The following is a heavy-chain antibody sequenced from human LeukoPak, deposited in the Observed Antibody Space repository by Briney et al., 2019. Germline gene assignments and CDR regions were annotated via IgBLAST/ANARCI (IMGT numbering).Heavy chain of an antibody. J-gene: IGHJ4*02. V-gene: IGHV3-30*04. CDR1: GFTFSSYA. Sequence: GGSLRLSCAASGFTFSSYAMHWVRRAPGKGLEWVAVISYDGSNKYYADSVKGRFTISRDNSKNTLYLQMNSLRAEDTAVYYCARAGMYYFDYWGQGTLVTVFS. CDR3: ARAGMYYFDY. CDR2: ISYDGSNK.